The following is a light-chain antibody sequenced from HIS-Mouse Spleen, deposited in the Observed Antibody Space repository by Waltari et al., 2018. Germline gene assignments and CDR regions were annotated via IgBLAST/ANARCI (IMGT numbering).Light chain of an antibody. V-gene: IGLV2-23*01. CDR3: CSYAGSSTWV. Sequence: QSALTQPASVSGSPGQSITIACTGTSRDVGSYNLVSWYKQHPGKAPKLMCYEGTKRPSVFSIRFSGSKPGNTASLTISGRQAEDEADYYCCSYAGSSTWVFGGGTKLTVL. CDR1: SRDVGSYNL. CDR2: EGT. J-gene: IGLJ3*02.